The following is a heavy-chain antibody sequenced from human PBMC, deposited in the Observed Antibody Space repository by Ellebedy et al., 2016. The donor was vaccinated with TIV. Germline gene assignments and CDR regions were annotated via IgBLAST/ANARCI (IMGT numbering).Heavy chain of an antibody. J-gene: IGHJ4*02. V-gene: IGHV3-23*01. CDR1: GFTFSSYG. CDR3: TTVRQWVVGFDY. CDR2: VSAIGSSA. Sequence: GESLKISCVGSGFTFSSYGMNWVRQVPGKGLEWVAIVSAIGSSANYADSVRGRFIISRDNSKSTLYLQMNFLRSEDTAVYYCTTVRQWVVGFDYWGLGTLVTVSS. D-gene: IGHD6-19*01.